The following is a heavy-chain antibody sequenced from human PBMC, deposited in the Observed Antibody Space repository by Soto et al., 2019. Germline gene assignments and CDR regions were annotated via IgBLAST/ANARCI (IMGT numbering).Heavy chain of an antibody. CDR1: GFTFSNAW. CDR3: TTVVPAARYYYGMDV. Sequence: EVQLVESGGGLVKPGGSLRLSCAASGFTFSNAWMNWVRQAPGKGLEWVGRIKSKTDGGTTDYAAPVKGRFTISRDDSKNTLYLQMHSLKTEDTGVYYCTTVVPAARYYYGMDVWGQGTTVTVSS. CDR2: IKSKTDGGTT. J-gene: IGHJ6*02. V-gene: IGHV3-15*07. D-gene: IGHD2-2*01.